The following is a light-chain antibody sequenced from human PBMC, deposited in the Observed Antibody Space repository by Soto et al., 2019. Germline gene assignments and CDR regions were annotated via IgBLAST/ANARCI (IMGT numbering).Light chain of an antibody. Sequence: EIVLTQSPGTLSLSPGERATLSCRASQSVSSNNLAWYQQRPGQAPRVVIYGASTRATGIPERFSGSGCGTDFTLTISSLEPEDFAVYYCQQYGRSPLTFGPGTKVDIK. V-gene: IGKV3-20*01. CDR2: GAS. CDR1: QSVSSNN. J-gene: IGKJ3*01. CDR3: QQYGRSPLT.